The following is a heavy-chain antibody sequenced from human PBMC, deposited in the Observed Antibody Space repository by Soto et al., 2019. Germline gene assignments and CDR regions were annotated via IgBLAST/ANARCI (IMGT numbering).Heavy chain of an antibody. Sequence: GGSLRLSCAASGFTFDDYAMHWVRQAPGKGLEWVSGISWNSGSIGYADSVKGRFTISRDNAKNSLYLQMNSLRAEDTALYYCAKSWIAFANIAAAATGLDWFDPWGQGTLVTVSS. CDR3: AKSWIAFANIAAAATGLDWFDP. V-gene: IGHV3-9*01. J-gene: IGHJ5*02. CDR1: GFTFDDYA. CDR2: ISWNSGSI. D-gene: IGHD6-13*01.